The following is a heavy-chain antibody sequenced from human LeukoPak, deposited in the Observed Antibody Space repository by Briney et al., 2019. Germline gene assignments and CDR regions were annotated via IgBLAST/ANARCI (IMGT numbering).Heavy chain of an antibody. CDR1: GFTFSSYD. CDR3: ARDRTYDFWSGYSDAFDI. CDR2: IGTAGDT. V-gene: IGHV3-13*03. Sequence: GGSLRLSCAACGFTFSSYDMHWVRQATGKGLEWVSAIGTAGDTYYPGSVKGQFTISRENAKNSLYLQMNSLRAEDTAVYYCARDRTYDFWSGYSDAFDIWGQGTMVTVSS. J-gene: IGHJ3*02. D-gene: IGHD3-3*01.